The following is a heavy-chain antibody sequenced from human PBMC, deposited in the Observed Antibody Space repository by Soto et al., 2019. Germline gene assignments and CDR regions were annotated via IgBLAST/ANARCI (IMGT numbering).Heavy chain of an antibody. CDR2: IGSSGTT. V-gene: IGHV3-23*01. J-gene: IGHJ5*02. CDR3: VQDSGNYYPWFDP. D-gene: IGHD1-26*01. CDR1: GSTSSGSA. Sequence: PGGSLRLSCLASGSTSSGSAMGWVRQAPGKGLEWVSSIGSSGTTYYADSVKGRLTISRDNYKSTVYLQMNSLRAEDTATYYCVQDSGNYYPWFDPWGQGALVTVSS.